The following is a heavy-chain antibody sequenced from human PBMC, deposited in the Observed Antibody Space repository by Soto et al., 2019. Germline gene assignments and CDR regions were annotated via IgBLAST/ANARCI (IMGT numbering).Heavy chain of an antibody. V-gene: IGHV4-59*01. D-gene: IGHD5-12*01. Sequence: QVQLQESGPRLVKPSETLSLTCSVSGDSISSYYWSWIRQPPGKGLEWIGYIYYSGSTNYNPSFKSRVTISVDTPTNQFSLKLTSVTAADTAVYYCARGVATIGPWGQGTLVTVSS. CDR2: IYYSGST. CDR1: GDSISSYY. J-gene: IGHJ5*02. CDR3: ARGVATIGP.